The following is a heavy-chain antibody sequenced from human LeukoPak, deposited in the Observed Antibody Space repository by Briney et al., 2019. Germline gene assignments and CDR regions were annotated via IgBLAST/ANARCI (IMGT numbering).Heavy chain of an antibody. J-gene: IGHJ4*02. D-gene: IGHD3-22*01. CDR1: GGSISSGSYY. V-gene: IGHV4-61*02. CDR3: ARTTYYYDR. Sequence: SETLSLTCTVSGGSISSGSYYWSWIRQPAGKGLEWIGRIYTSGSTNYNPSLKSRVTISVDTSKNQFSLKLSSVTAADTAVYYRARTTYYYDRWGQGTLVTVSS. CDR2: IYTSGST.